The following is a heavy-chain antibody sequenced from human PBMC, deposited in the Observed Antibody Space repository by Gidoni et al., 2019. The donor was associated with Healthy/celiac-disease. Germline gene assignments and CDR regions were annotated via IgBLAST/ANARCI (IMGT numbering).Heavy chain of an antibody. V-gene: IGHV1-69*12. CDR2: IIPIFGTA. J-gene: IGHJ4*02. D-gene: IGHD3-22*01. Sequence: HVQLVKSGAPVKRPGSSVKGSCKATGGTFTSQPLSWVRQAPGQGLEWMGGIIPIFGTANYAQKFQGRVTITADESTSTAYRDLSSLRSEDTAVYYCARAAVYYDSSGYHTYFDYWGQGTLVTVSS. CDR3: ARAAVYYDSSGYHTYFDY. CDR1: GGTFTSQP.